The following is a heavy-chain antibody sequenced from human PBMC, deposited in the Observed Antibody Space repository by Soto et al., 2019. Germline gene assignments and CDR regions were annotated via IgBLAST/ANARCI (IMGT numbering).Heavy chain of an antibody. CDR1: GFTFSSYA. J-gene: IGHJ3*02. V-gene: IGHV3-23*01. D-gene: IGHD3-3*01. CDR2: ISGSGGST. CDR3: AEARSILVMVFLGGGGDAFDI. Sequence: EVQLLESGGGLVQPGGSLRLSCAASGFTFSSYAMSWVRQAPVKGLEWVSAISGSGGSTYYADSVKGRFTISRENSKNARNRKMNRLSSEEMAVFYCAEARSILVMVFLGGGGDAFDIWGQGTMVTVSS.